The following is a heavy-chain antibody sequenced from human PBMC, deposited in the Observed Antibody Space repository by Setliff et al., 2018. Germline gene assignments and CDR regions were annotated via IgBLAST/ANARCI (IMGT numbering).Heavy chain of an antibody. CDR3: ARESYDSSGYHYYYGMDV. CDR1: GYSFTSYW. V-gene: IGHV5-51*01. J-gene: IGHJ6*02. CDR2: IYPGDSDT. Sequence: PGESLKISCKGSGYSFTSYWIGWVRQMPGKGLEWMGIIYPGDSDTRYSPSFQGQVSISVDKSTNTAYLQWSSLKASDTAMYYCARESYDSSGYHYYYGMDVWGQGTTVTVSS. D-gene: IGHD3-22*01.